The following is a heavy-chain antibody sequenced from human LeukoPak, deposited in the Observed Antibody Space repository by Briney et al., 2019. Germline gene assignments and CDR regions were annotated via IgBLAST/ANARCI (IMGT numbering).Heavy chain of an antibody. CDR1: GGSFSGYY. V-gene: IGHV4-34*01. D-gene: IGHD3-10*01. CDR2: VSHSGET. J-gene: IGHJ4*02. CDR3: ARGEVRGVIPGVRRY. Sequence: PSETLSLTCAAYGGSFSGYYWSWIRQPPGKGLEWIGEVSHSGETHYNPSLKSRVTISVDTSKNQFSLKLTSVTAADTAVYYCARGEVRGVIPGVRRYWGQGALVTVSS.